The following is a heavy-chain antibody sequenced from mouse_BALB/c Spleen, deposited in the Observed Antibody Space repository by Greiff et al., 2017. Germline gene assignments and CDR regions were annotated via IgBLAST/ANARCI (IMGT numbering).Heavy chain of an antibody. V-gene: IGHV1-55*01. CDR2: IYPGSGST. Sequence: VQLQQPGAELVKPGTSVKLSCKASGYNFTSYWINWVKLRPGQGLEWIGDIYPGSGSTNYNEKFKSKATLTVDTSSSTAYMQLSSLASEDSALYYCARELRLLRFDYWGQGTTLTVSS. CDR1: GYNFTSYW. J-gene: IGHJ2*01. CDR3: ARELRLLRFDY. D-gene: IGHD1-1*01.